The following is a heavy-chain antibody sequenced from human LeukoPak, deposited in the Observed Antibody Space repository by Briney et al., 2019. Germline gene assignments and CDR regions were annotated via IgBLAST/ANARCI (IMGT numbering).Heavy chain of an antibody. D-gene: IGHD4/OR15-4a*01. J-gene: IGHJ4*02. CDR3: ARDVDYANPRHDY. CDR1: GFTFFNYW. CDR2: INLEGSQK. V-gene: IGHV3-7*01. Sequence: GGSLRLSCAASGFTFFNYWMSWVRPAPGKGLEWVANINLEGSQKYYVDSLKGRFTISRDNANNLLYLQMNSLRAEDTAVYYCARDVDYANPRHDYWGQGTLVTVSS.